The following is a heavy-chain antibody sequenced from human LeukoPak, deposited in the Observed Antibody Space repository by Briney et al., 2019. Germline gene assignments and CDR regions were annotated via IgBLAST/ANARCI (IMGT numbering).Heavy chain of an antibody. CDR2: ISWNSGSI. D-gene: IGHD6-19*01. CDR1: GFTFDDYA. J-gene: IGHJ3*02. CDR3: AKDIAVAGTWGDAFDI. V-gene: IGHV3-9*03. Sequence: GRSLRLSCAASGFTFDDYAMHWVRQAPGKGLEWVSGISWNSGSIGYADSVKGRFTISRDNAKNSLYLQMNSLRAENMALYYCAKDIAVAGTWGDAFDIWGQGTMVTVSS.